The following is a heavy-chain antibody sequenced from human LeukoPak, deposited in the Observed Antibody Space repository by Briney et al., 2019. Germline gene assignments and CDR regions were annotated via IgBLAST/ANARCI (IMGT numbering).Heavy chain of an antibody. CDR3: ARVLSYYDSSGFPSY. CDR2: INPSGGST. V-gene: IGHV1-46*01. Sequence: ASVKVSCKASGYTFTSYYMHWVRQAPRQGLEWTGIINPSGGSTSYAQKFQGRVTMTRDTSTSTVYMELSSLRSEDTAVYYCARVLSYYDSSGFPSYWGQGTLVTVSS. J-gene: IGHJ4*02. CDR1: GYTFTSYY. D-gene: IGHD3-22*01.